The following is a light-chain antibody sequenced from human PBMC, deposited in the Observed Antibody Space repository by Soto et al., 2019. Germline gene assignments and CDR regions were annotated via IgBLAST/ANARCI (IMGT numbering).Light chain of an antibody. J-gene: IGLJ1*01. V-gene: IGLV1-44*01. CDR2: TND. Sequence: QSALTQPPSASGTPGQTVTISCSGRSSNIGSTSVNWYQQLPGTAPKLLLYTNDQRPSGVPDRFSGSKSGTSASLAISGLQSEDEADYYCAAWDDSLNAPVFGTGTKVTVL. CDR1: SSNIGSTS. CDR3: AAWDDSLNAPV.